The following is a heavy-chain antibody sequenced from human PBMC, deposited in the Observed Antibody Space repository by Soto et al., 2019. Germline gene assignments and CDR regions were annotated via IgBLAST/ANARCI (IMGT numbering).Heavy chain of an antibody. CDR1: GYTFTGYY. D-gene: IGHD3-10*01. Sequence: ASVKVSCKASGYTFTGYYMHWVRQAPGQGLEWMGWINPNSGGTNYAQKFQGRVTMTRDTSISTAYMELSRLRSDDTAVYYCARDREVRGVIYNYYYGMDVWGQGTTVTVSS. J-gene: IGHJ6*02. CDR3: ARDREVRGVIYNYYYGMDV. V-gene: IGHV1-2*02. CDR2: INPNSGGT.